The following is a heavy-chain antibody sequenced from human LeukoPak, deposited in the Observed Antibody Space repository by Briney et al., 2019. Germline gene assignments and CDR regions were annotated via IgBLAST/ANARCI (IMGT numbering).Heavy chain of an antibody. J-gene: IGHJ4*02. CDR3: ARADYDFWSRLRGFDN. Sequence: GGSLRLSCAASRFTFSSYWMGWVRQAPGNGLEWVANIKQDGSEKYYVDSVKGRLTIARDNAKNSLYLQMNSLRAGDTAVYYCARADYDFWSRLRGFDNWGQGILVTVSS. D-gene: IGHD3-3*01. CDR2: IKQDGSEK. V-gene: IGHV3-7*01. CDR1: RFTFSSYW.